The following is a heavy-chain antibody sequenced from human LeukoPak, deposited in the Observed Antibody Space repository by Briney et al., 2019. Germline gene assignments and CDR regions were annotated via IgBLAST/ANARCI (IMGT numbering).Heavy chain of an antibody. CDR3: ARGLGDCSGGSCYSWLTATRSTYNWFDP. CDR2: IKQDGSEK. V-gene: IGHV3-7*01. D-gene: IGHD2-15*01. Sequence: GGSLRLSCAASGFTFSSYWMSWVRQAPGKGLEWVANIKQDGSEKYYVDSVKGRFTISRDNAKNSLYLQMNSLRAEDTAVYYCARGLGDCSGGSCYSWLTATRSTYNWFDPWGQGTLVTVSS. CDR1: GFTFSSYW. J-gene: IGHJ5*02.